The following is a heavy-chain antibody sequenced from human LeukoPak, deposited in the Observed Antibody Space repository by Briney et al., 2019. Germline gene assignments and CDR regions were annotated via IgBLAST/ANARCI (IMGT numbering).Heavy chain of an antibody. D-gene: IGHD2/OR15-2a*01. J-gene: IGHJ4*02. CDR2: ISSSSSPI. V-gene: IGHV3-48*04. CDR1: GFTFSTYS. Sequence: GGSLRLSCAASGFTFSTYSMNWVRQAPGKGLEWVSYISSSSSPIYYADSVKDRFTISRDNAKNSLYLQMNSLRAEDTAVYYCVARGVIRFDYWGQGTLVTVSS. CDR3: VARGVIRFDY.